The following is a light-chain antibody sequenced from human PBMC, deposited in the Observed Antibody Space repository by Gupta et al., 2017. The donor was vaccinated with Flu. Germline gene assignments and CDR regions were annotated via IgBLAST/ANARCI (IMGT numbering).Light chain of an antibody. CDR3: QSADSSGTYQGV. CDR1: ALPKQY. CDR2: KDS. J-gene: IGLJ3*02. Sequence: SSELTQPPSVSVSPGQTARITCSGDALPKQYAYWYQQKPGQAPVLVIYKDSERHSGSPERFSGSSSGTTVTLTISGVQAEDEADYYCQSADSSGTYQGVFGGGTKLTVL. V-gene: IGLV3-25*02.